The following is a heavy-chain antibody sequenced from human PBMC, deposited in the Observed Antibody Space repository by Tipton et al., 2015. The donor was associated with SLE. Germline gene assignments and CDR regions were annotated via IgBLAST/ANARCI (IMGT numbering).Heavy chain of an antibody. CDR3: ARKQGIRAFDI. Sequence: TLSLTCTVSGGSISSSSYYWGWIRQPPGKGLEWIGSINHSGSTNYNPSLKSRVTISVDTSKNQFSLKLSSVTAADTAVYYCARKQGIRAFDIWGQGTMVTVSS. V-gene: IGHV4-39*07. D-gene: IGHD3-10*01. CDR2: INHSGST. J-gene: IGHJ3*02. CDR1: GGSISSSSYY.